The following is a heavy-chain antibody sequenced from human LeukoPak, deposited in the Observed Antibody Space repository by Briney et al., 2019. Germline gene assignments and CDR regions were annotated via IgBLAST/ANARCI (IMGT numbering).Heavy chain of an antibody. D-gene: IGHD5-18*01. J-gene: IGHJ5*02. V-gene: IGHV4-59*01. CDR3: ATNLPGYSYGYWVA. CDR2: MFYTGTG. Sequence: SETLSLTCAVSGGSISDYYWNWIRQPPGKGLNWIGYMFYTGTGNYNPSLKSRVTISVDTSKSQVSLKLTSVTAADTAVYYCATNLPGYSYGYWVAWGQGTLVTVSS. CDR1: GGSISDYY.